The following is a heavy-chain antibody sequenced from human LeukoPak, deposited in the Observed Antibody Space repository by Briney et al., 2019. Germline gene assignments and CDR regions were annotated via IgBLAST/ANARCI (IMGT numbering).Heavy chain of an antibody. V-gene: IGHV3-33*01. CDR2: IWYDGSNK. CDR3: TRDVTSRYFDL. J-gene: IGHJ2*01. Sequence: GGSLRLSCAASGFTFSNYGMHWVRRAPGKGLEWMAVIWYDGSNKYFADSVKGRFTISRDNSKNTLYLEMNSLRVEDMAVYYCTRDVTSRYFDLWGRGTLVTVSS. CDR1: GFTFSNYG. D-gene: IGHD2-21*02.